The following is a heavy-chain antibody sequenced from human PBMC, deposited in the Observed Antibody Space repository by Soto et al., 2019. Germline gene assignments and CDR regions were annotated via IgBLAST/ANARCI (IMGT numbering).Heavy chain of an antibody. D-gene: IGHD5-12*01. J-gene: IGHJ4*02. CDR2: IRSKAYGGTT. Sequence: GGSLRLSXTVSGFTFGDYAMSWFRQAPGKGLEWVGFIRSKAYGGTTEYAASVKGRFTISRDDSKSIAYLQMNSLKTEDTAVYYCTRVTATITSDYWGQGTLVTVSS. CDR1: GFTFGDYA. CDR3: TRVTATITSDY. V-gene: IGHV3-49*03.